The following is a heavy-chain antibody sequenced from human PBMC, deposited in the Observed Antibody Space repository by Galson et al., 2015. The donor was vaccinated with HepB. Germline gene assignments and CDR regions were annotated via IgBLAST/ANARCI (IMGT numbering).Heavy chain of an antibody. CDR3: AKDGGYGYPYYGMDV. V-gene: IGHV3-30*02. CDR1: GFSFSTYG. J-gene: IGHJ6*02. Sequence: SLRLSCAASGFSFSTYGMHWVRLAPGKGLEWVAFIRSDGSNKYYADSVKGRFTISRDNSKTTLYLQMNSLRAEDTAVYYCAKDGGYGYPYYGMDVWGQGTTVTVSS. CDR2: IRSDGSNK. D-gene: IGHD5-18*01.